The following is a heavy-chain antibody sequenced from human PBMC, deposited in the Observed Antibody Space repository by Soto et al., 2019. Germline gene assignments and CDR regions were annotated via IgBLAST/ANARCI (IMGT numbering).Heavy chain of an antibody. CDR3: ARDPFGGVIPDAFDI. V-gene: IGHV4-31*03. CDR1: GGSISSGGYY. Sequence: SQTLSLTCTVSGGSISSGGYYWSWIRQHPGKGLEWIGYIYYSGSTYYNPSLKSRVTISVDTSKNQFSLKLSSVTAADTAVYYCARDPFGGVIPDAFDIWGQGTMVTVSS. D-gene: IGHD3-16*02. J-gene: IGHJ3*02. CDR2: IYYSGST.